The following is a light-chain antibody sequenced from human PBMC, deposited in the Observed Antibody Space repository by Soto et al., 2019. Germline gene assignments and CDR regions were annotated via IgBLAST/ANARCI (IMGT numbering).Light chain of an antibody. Sequence: EIVLTQSPGPLSLSPGESATLLCRASHFVTSRSLAWYQQKPGQAPRLLIYGASTRATGIPDRLSGSGSGTDFTLTITPLEPEDFAVYFCQQYETSPITFGQGTRLEIK. V-gene: IGKV3-20*01. CDR2: GAS. CDR3: QQYETSPIT. J-gene: IGKJ5*01. CDR1: HFVTSRS.